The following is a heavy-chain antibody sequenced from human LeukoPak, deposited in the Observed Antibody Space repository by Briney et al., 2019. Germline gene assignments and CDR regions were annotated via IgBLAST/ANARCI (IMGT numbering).Heavy chain of an antibody. CDR1: GGSISSSSYY. V-gene: IGHV4-39*07. CDR2: IYYSGST. Sequence: SETLSLTCTVSGGSISSSSYYWGWIRQPPGEGLGWIGSIYYSGSTYYNPSLKSRVTISVDTSKNQFSLKLSSVTAADTAVYYCASGYSSSWYGEKPNWFDPWGQGTLVTVSS. CDR3: ASGYSSSWYGEKPNWFDP. J-gene: IGHJ5*02. D-gene: IGHD6-13*01.